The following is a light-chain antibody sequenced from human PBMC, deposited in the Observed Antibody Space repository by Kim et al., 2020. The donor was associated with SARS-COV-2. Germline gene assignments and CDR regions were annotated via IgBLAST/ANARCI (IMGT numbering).Light chain of an antibody. CDR3: SSYTSSSAWV. V-gene: IGLV2-14*03. CDR1: SSDVGGYNY. CDR2: DVN. J-gene: IGLJ3*02. Sequence: GQSITISCTGSSSDVGGYNYVSWYQQHPGKAPKLMLYDVNKRPSGISNRFSGSKSGNTASLTISGLQAEDEADYYCSSYTSSSAWVFGGGTKLTVL.